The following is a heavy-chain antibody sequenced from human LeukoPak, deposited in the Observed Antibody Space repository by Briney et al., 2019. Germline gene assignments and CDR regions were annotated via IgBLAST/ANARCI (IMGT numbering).Heavy chain of an antibody. J-gene: IGHJ4*02. CDR1: GGSISSSNW. D-gene: IGHD3-22*01. CDR2: IYHSGST. CDR3: ARTKSSGSYPDY. V-gene: IGHV4-4*02. Sequence: SETLSLTCAVSGGSISSSNWWSWVRQPPGKGLEWIGEIYHSGSTNYNPSLKSRVTISVDTSKNQFSLKLSSVTAADTAVYYCARTKSSGSYPDYWGQGTLVTVSS.